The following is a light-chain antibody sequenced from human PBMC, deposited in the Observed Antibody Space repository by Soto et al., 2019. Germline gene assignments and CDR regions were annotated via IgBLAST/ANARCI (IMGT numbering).Light chain of an antibody. Sequence: QSVLTQPASVSGSPGQTITLSCTGTSNDVGAYNYVSWYQHHPGRAPRLIIFEVTNRPSGVSTRFSASKSGNTASLTISGLQADDEADYYCSSFTTTTTLIFGGGTQLTVL. V-gene: IGLV2-14*01. CDR2: EVT. CDR3: SSFTTTTTLI. CDR1: SNDVGAYNY. J-gene: IGLJ7*01.